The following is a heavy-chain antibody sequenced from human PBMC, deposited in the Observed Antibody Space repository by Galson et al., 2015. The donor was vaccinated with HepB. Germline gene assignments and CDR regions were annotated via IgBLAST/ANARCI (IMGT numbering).Heavy chain of an antibody. D-gene: IGHD3-10*01. CDR3: ARDVAPLGLLWFGELEAGDAFDI. Sequence: SVKVSCKASGYTFTSYAMNWVRQAPGQGLEWMGWINTNTGNPTYAQGFTGRFVFSLDTSVSTAYLQISSLKAEDTAVYYCARDVAPLGLLWFGELEAGDAFDIWGQGTMVTVSS. CDR2: INTNTGNP. J-gene: IGHJ3*02. CDR1: GYTFTSYA. V-gene: IGHV7-4-1*02.